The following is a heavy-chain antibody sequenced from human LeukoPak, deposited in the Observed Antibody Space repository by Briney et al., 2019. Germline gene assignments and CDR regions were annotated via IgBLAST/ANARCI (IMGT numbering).Heavy chain of an antibody. J-gene: IGHJ3*02. Sequence: GGSLRLSCAASGFTFSSYGMSWVRQAPGKGLEWVSAISGSGGSTYYADSVKGRFTISRDNSRHTLSLHMNSLRADDTAVYFCAKHVGGHDLDALDIWGQGRMVTVSS. CDR2: ISGSGGST. V-gene: IGHV3-23*01. CDR1: GFTFSSYG. D-gene: IGHD3-10*01. CDR3: AKHVGGHDLDALDI.